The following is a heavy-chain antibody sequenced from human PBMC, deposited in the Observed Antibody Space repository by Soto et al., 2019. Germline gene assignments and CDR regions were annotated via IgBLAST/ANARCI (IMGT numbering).Heavy chain of an antibody. J-gene: IGHJ5*02. CDR1: GFTVSNTY. CDR3: ARALPVAKGGFDP. CDR2: IYTAGGT. V-gene: IGHV3-53*02. D-gene: IGHD2-2*01. Sequence: EVQLVETGGGLIQPGGSLRLSCEASGFTVSNTYMTWFRQPPGKGLECVSVIYTAGGTNYADSVKGRFIISRDNSKNTLYLQMNSLRAEDTAVYYCARALPVAKGGFDPWGQGTLVTVSS.